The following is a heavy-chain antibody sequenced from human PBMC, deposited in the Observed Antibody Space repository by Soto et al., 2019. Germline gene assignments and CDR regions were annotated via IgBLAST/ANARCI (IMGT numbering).Heavy chain of an antibody. Sequence: DVQVVESGGGLVQPGGSLRLSCAVSGFSVSGSYMCWVRQAPGKGLEWVSGVYSGGNAYYADCVKGRFTISRDNSRNXXXXXXXXXXXXXXXXYYCARSKVDWGQGTLVTVSS. CDR2: VYSGGNA. D-gene: IGHD2-21*01. CDR3: ARSKVD. CDR1: GFSVSGSY. J-gene: IGHJ4*02. V-gene: IGHV3-66*01.